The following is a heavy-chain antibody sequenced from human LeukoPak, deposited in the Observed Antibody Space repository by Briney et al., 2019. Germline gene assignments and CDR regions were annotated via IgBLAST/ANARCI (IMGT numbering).Heavy chain of an antibody. CDR1: GGSISSSSYC. J-gene: IGHJ5*02. CDR3: VRDRSPDPITGTTDNWFDP. D-gene: IGHD1-20*01. CDR2: IYYSGST. Sequence: PSETLSLTRTLSGGSISSSSYCWGWIRQSPGKGLEWIGSIYYSGSTYYNSSLKSRVTMSVDTSKNQFSLKLASVTAADTAVYYCVRDRSPDPITGTTDNWFDPWGQGTLVTVSS. V-gene: IGHV4-39*07.